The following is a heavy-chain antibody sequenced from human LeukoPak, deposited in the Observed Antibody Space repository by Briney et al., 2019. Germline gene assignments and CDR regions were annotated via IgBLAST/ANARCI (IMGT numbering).Heavy chain of an antibody. Sequence: GGSLRLSCAASGFTFSSYWMSWVRQAPGKGLEWVANIKQDGSEKYYVDSVRGRFSISRDNSKNSLYLQMNSLRADDTAVYYCARVITVYNVYEEVAEYFQYWGQGTLVTVSS. J-gene: IGHJ1*01. CDR1: GFTFSSYW. D-gene: IGHD5/OR15-5a*01. V-gene: IGHV3-7*01. CDR3: ARVITVYNVYEEVAEYFQY. CDR2: IKQDGSEK.